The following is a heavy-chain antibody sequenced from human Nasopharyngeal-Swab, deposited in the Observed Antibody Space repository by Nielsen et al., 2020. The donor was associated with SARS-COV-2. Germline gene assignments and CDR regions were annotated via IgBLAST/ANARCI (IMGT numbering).Heavy chain of an antibody. J-gene: IGHJ4*02. Sequence: GESLKISCAASGFTFSSYWMSWVRQAPGKGLEWVANIKQDGSEKYYVDSVKGRFTISRDNAKNSLYLQMNSLRAEDTAVYYCARIGGIAVAADGSDYWGQGTLVTVSS. CDR3: ARIGGIAVAADGSDY. CDR2: IKQDGSEK. CDR1: GFTFSSYW. D-gene: IGHD6-19*01. V-gene: IGHV3-7*05.